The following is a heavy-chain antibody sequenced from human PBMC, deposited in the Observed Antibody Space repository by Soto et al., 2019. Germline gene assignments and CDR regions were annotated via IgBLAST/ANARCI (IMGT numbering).Heavy chain of an antibody. CDR2: INSDGSST. J-gene: IGHJ4*02. Sequence: GGSLRLSCAASGFTFSSYWMHWVRQAPGKGLVWVSRINSDGSSTNYADSVKGRFAISRDNAKNTLYVQMNSVRAEDTAVYSCASYWSGTYSFPDSWGQGTLVTVSS. V-gene: IGHV3-74*01. CDR3: ASYWSGTYSFPDS. CDR1: GFTFSSYW. D-gene: IGHD3-3*01.